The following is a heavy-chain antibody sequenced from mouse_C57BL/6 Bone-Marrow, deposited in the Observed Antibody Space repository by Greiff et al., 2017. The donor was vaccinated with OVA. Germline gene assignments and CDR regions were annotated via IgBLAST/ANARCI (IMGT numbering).Heavy chain of an antibody. D-gene: IGHD2-3*01. CDR2: IDPETGGT. J-gene: IGHJ3*01. Sequence: QVQLKESGAELVRPGASVTLSCKASGYTFTDYEMHWVKQTPVHGLEWIGAIDPETGGTAYNQKFKGKAILTADKSSSTAYMELRSLTSEDSAVYYCTRDGYYEFAYWGQGTLVTVSA. CDR3: TRDGYYEFAY. CDR1: GYTFTDYE. V-gene: IGHV1-15*01.